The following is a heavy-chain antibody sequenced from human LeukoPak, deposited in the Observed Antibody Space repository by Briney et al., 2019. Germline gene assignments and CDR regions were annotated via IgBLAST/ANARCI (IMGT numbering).Heavy chain of an antibody. CDR3: ARGPAGDGAFDI. D-gene: IGHD6-19*01. J-gene: IGHJ3*02. CDR1: GGSFSGYY. Sequence: PSETLSLTCAVYGGSFSGYYWSWIRQPPGKGLEWIGEINHSGSTNYNPSLKSRVTISVDTSKNQFSLKLSSVTAADTAVYYCARGPAGDGAFDIWGQGTMVTVSS. V-gene: IGHV4-34*01. CDR2: INHSGST.